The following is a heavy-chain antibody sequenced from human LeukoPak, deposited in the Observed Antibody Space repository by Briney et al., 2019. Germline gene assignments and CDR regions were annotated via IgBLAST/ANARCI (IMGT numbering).Heavy chain of an antibody. CDR1: GFTFSSDA. CDR3: ATNWSYAYYYYYYMDV. CDR2: ISGSGGST. J-gene: IGHJ6*03. Sequence: GGSLRLSCAASGFTFSSDAMSWVRQAPGEGLEWVSAISGSGGSTYYADSVKGRFTISRDNSKNTLYLQMNSLRAEDTAVYYCATNWSYAYYYYYYMDVWGKGTTVTVSS. D-gene: IGHD1-7*01. V-gene: IGHV3-23*01.